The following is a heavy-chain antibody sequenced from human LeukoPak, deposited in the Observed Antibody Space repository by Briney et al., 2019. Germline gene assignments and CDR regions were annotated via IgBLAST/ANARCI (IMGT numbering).Heavy chain of an antibody. CDR1: GFSFSTYA. Sequence: PGGSLRLSCAASGFSFSTYAMSWVRRAPAGALEWVSSIRGGGDTFYADSVRGRFTLSRDSSGNTVYLQLNNLRVEDTAMYYCAKANWVSNADAVWWGQGTLVTVSS. V-gene: IGHV3-23*01. CDR2: IRGGGDT. D-gene: IGHD1-1*01. CDR3: AKANWVSNADAVW. J-gene: IGHJ4*02.